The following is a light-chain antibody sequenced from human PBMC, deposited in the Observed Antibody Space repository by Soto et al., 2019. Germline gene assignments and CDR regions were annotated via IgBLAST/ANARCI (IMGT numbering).Light chain of an antibody. CDR1: SEHSSYA. Sequence: QTVLTQSPSASASLGASVKLTCTLSSEHSSYAIAWHQQQPEKGPRFVMRVGTGGIVGSKGDGIPDRFSVLGSGLNRYLTIKNIQEEDESDYHCGADHGSGSNFVYVFGTGTKLTVL. CDR3: GADHGSGSNFVYV. CDR2: VGTGGIVG. V-gene: IGLV9-49*01. J-gene: IGLJ1*01.